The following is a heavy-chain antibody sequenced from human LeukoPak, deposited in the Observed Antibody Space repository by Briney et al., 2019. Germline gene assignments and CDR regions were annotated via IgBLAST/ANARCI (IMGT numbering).Heavy chain of an antibody. Sequence: ASVKVSCKASGYTFTGYYMHWVRRAPGQGLEWMGWINPNSGGTNYAQKFQGRVTMTRDTSISTAYMELSRLRSDDTAVYYCAVPYSSSWGLFDYWGQGTLVTVSS. CDR2: INPNSGGT. V-gene: IGHV1-2*02. J-gene: IGHJ4*02. CDR3: AVPYSSSWGLFDY. CDR1: GYTFTGYY. D-gene: IGHD6-13*01.